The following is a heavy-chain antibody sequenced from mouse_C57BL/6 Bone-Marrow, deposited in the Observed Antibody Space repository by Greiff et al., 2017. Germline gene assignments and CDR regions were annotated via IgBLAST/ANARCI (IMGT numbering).Heavy chain of an antibody. CDR3: TTDTTVVAPAY. Sequence: EVQLQQSGAELVRPGASVKLSCTASGFNIKDDYMHSVKQRPEQGLEWIGWIDPGNGDTEYASKFKGKATITADTSSNTAYLQRSSLTSEDTAVYYGTTDTTVVAPAYWGQGTLVTVSA. CDR2: IDPGNGDT. D-gene: IGHD1-1*01. CDR1: GFNIKDDY. J-gene: IGHJ3*01. V-gene: IGHV14-4*01.